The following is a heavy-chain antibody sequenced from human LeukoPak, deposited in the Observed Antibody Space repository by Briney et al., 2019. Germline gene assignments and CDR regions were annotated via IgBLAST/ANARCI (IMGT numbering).Heavy chain of an antibody. J-gene: IGHJ5*02. D-gene: IGHD1-26*01. CDR1: GGSFSDYY. V-gene: IGHV4-34*01. Sequence: PSETLSLTCAVYGGSFSDYYWTWIRQPPGKGLEWIGESNYGGSTNYNPSLTSRITISVDTSKNQFSLNLSSMTAADTAVYYCAARGYYNWFDPWGQGTLVTVSS. CDR2: SNYGGST. CDR3: AARGYYNWFDP.